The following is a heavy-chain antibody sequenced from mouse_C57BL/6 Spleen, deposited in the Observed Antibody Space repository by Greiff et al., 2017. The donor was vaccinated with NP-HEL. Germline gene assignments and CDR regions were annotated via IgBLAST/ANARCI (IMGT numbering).Heavy chain of an antibody. V-gene: IGHV1-64*01. D-gene: IGHD3-3*01. CDR2: IHPNSGST. CDR3: ARRGGTHFDY. Sequence: QVQLQQPGAELVKPGASVKLSCKASGNTFTSYWMHWVKQRPGQGLEWIGMIHPNSGSTNYNEKFKSKATLTVDKSSSTAYMQLSSLTSEDSAVYYCARRGGTHFDYWGQGTTLTVSS. CDR1: GNTFTSYW. J-gene: IGHJ2*01.